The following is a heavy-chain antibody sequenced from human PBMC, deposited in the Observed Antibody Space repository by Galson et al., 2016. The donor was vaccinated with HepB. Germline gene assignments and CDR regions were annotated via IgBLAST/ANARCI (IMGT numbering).Heavy chain of an antibody. CDR2: INLNSGAT. CDR3: AREDTAFDY. D-gene: IGHD5-18*01. J-gene: IGHJ4*02. Sequence: SVKVSCKASGYPFTGYSIHWVRQAPGPGLECMGWINLNSGATNYAQKFQGRVTMTRDTSISTAYMELSGLTSDDTAVYYYAREDTAFDYWGQGTLVTVSS. CDR1: GYPFTGYS. V-gene: IGHV1-2*02.